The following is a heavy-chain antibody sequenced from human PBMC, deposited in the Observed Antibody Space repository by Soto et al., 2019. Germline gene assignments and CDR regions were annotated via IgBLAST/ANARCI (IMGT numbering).Heavy chain of an antibody. CDR3: ASSSVTVVNGFTVTNIFSFDY. CDR1: GGSISSGDSY. J-gene: IGHJ4*02. D-gene: IGHD4-17*01. Sequence: QVQLQESGPGLVKPSQTLSLVCTASGGSISSGDSYWSWIRQPPGKGLEWIGYIYYSGSTYYNPSVKSRVIISVDTSKNQFSLNLTSVTAADTAVYFCASSSVTVVNGFTVTNIFSFDYWGQGTLVTVSS. V-gene: IGHV4-30-4*01. CDR2: IYYSGST.